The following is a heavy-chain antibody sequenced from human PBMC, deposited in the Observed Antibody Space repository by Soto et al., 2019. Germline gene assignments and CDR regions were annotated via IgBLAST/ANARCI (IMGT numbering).Heavy chain of an antibody. CDR1: GFTFSNYW. Sequence: GGSLSLSCAASGFTFSNYWMSWVRQVPGKGLEWVANINQEGSEKYYVDSVKGRFTITRYNAKNSLYLQMNSLRAEDTAVYYCARVGRKVAAAGHYWGQGTLVTVSS. V-gene: IGHV3-7*04. CDR3: ARVGRKVAAAGHY. D-gene: IGHD2-15*01. CDR2: INQEGSEK. J-gene: IGHJ4*02.